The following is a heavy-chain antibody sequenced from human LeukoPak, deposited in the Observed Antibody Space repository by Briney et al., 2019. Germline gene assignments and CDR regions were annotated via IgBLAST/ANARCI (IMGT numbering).Heavy chain of an antibody. CDR3: ARESTYNYAYALDF. Sequence: GGSLRLSCAASGFTFSSYWMSWVRQAPGKGLEWVANMKHDGSKIYYVDTAKGRFTISRDNAENSLYLQINSLRAEDTAVYYCARESTYNYAYALDFWGQGILVTVSS. J-gene: IGHJ4*02. D-gene: IGHD5-18*01. CDR2: MKHDGSKI. CDR1: GFTFSSYW. V-gene: IGHV3-7*01.